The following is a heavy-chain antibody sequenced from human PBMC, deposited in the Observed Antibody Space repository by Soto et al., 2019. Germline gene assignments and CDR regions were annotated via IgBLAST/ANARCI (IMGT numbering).Heavy chain of an antibody. CDR2: INHSGST. CDR3: ARGSELLWFGDKGEGGAFDI. V-gene: IGHV4-34*01. D-gene: IGHD3-10*01. Sequence: SETLSLTCAVYGGSFSCYYWSWIRQPPGKGLEWIGEINHSGSTNYNPSLKSRVTISVDTSKNQFSLKLSSVTAADTAVYYCARGSELLWFGDKGEGGAFDIWGQGTMVTVSS. CDR1: GGSFSCYY. J-gene: IGHJ3*02.